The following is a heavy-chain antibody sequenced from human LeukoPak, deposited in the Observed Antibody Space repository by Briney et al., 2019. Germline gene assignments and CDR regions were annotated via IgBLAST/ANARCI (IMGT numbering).Heavy chain of an antibody. CDR3: ARGRIAVAATDFDY. CDR1: GYTFTSYD. V-gene: IGHV1-8*03. CDR2: MNPNSGNT. D-gene: IGHD6-19*01. Sequence: ASVKVSCKASGYTFTSYDINWVRQATGQGLEWMGWMNPNSGNTGYAQKFQGRVTITRSTSISTAYMELSSLRSEDTAVYYCARGRIAVAATDFDYWGQGTLVAVSS. J-gene: IGHJ4*02.